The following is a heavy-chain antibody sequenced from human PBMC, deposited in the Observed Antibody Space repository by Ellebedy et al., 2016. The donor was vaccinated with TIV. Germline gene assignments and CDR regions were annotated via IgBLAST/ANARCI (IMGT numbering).Heavy chain of an antibody. D-gene: IGHD6-19*01. CDR2: IYHTGNA. J-gene: IGHJ4*02. CDR1: GGSFSGYY. CDR3: ARLWLAHDYFDY. V-gene: IGHV4-34*01. Sequence: MPSETLSLTFAVYGGSFSGYYCSWIRQLPGKGLEWIGEIYHTGNANYNPSLKSRLTMSVDTSKNQFSLKLSSVTAADTAVYYCARLWLAHDYFDYWGQGTLVTVSS.